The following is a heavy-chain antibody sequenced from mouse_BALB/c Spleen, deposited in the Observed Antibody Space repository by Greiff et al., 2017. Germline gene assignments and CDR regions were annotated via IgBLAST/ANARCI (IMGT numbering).Heavy chain of an antibody. Sequence: EVQLVESGGGLVKPGGSLKLSCAASGFTFSSYAMSWVRQSPEKRLEWVASISSGGSTYYPDSVKGRFTISRDNARNILYLQMSSLRSEDTAMYYCARGDYYGSSYPPYAMDYWGQGTSVTVSS. CDR1: GFTFSSYA. J-gene: IGHJ4*01. V-gene: IGHV5-6-5*01. D-gene: IGHD1-1*01. CDR2: ISSGGST. CDR3: ARGDYYGSSYPPYAMDY.